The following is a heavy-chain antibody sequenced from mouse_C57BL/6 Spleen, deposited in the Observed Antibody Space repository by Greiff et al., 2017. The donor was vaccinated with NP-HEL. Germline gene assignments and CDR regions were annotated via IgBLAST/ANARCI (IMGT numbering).Heavy chain of an antibody. CDR3: ARARY. CDR1: GFTFSDYG. V-gene: IGHV5-17*01. Sequence: EVKLMESGGGLVKPGGSLKLSCAASGFTFSDYGMHWVRQAPEKGLEWVAYISSGSSTIYYADTVKGRFTISSDNAKNTLFLPMTSLRSEDTAMYYCARARYWGQGTLVTVSA. D-gene: IGHD3-1*01. CDR2: ISSGSSTI. J-gene: IGHJ3*01.